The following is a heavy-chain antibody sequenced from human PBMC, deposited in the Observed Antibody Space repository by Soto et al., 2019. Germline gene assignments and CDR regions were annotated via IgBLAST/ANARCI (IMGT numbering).Heavy chain of an antibody. D-gene: IGHD2-2*01. J-gene: IGHJ6*02. CDR1: GGTFSSYA. V-gene: IGHV1-69*13. CDR3: ARVTHASTSPHYGMDV. Sequence: ASVKVSCQASGGTFSSYAISWGGQAPGQGLEWMGGIIPIFGTANYAQKFQGRVTITADESTSTAYMELSSLRSEDTAVYYCARVTHASTSPHYGMDVWGQGTTVTVSS. CDR2: IIPIFGTA.